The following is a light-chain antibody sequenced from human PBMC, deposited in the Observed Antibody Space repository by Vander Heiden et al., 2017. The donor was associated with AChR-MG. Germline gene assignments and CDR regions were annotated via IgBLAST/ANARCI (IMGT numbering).Light chain of an antibody. J-gene: IGKJ1*01. CDR1: QSIRSW. Sequence: DNLMTQSLSTPSASVGDRVTTTGRASQSIRSWLAWYQQKPGKAPKLLIYKASSLDSGVPSRFSGSGSGTEFTLTISSLQPDDFATYYCQQYRAFGQGTKVEIK. V-gene: IGKV1-5*03. CDR2: KAS. CDR3: QQYRA.